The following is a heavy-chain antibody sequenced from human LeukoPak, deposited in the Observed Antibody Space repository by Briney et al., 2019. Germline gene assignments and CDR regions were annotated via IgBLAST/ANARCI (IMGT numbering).Heavy chain of an antibody. Sequence: GGSLRLSCAASGFTFSSYWMSWVRQAPGKGLEWVAKIKQDGSEKYYGDSVKGRFTISRDNAKNSLYLQMNSLRAEDTAVYYCARDYGWSGSYLDYWGQGTLVTVSS. J-gene: IGHJ4*02. CDR3: ARDYGWSGSYLDY. CDR2: IKQDGSEK. D-gene: IGHD1-26*01. V-gene: IGHV3-7*01. CDR1: GFTFSSYW.